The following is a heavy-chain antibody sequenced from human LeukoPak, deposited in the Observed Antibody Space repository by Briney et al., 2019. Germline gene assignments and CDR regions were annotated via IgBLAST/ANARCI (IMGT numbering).Heavy chain of an antibody. J-gene: IGHJ4*02. D-gene: IGHD3-22*01. CDR3: ARVTRTRTYYYDSSGSLFDY. Sequence: GGPLTLSCAASGFPFSSYWKSWPRQAPGKGREGVANIKQGGSEKYYVDSVKGRFTISRDNAKNSLYLQMNSLRAEDTAVYYCARVTRTRTYYYDSSGSLFDYWGQGTLVTVSS. CDR1: GFPFSSYW. V-gene: IGHV3-7*04. CDR2: IKQGGSEK.